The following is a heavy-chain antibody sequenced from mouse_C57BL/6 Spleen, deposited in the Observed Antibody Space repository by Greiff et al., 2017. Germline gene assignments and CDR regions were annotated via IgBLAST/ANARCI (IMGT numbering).Heavy chain of an antibody. V-gene: IGHV1-82*01. D-gene: IGHD1-1*01. Sequence: VQLQQSGPELVKPGASVKISCKASGYAFSSSWMNWVKQRPGKGLEWIGRIYPGDGDTNYNGKFKGKATLTADKSSSTAYMQLSSLTSEDSAVYFCASRTVVYFDYWGQGTTLTVSS. CDR3: ASRTVVYFDY. CDR2: IYPGDGDT. J-gene: IGHJ2*01. CDR1: GYAFSSSW.